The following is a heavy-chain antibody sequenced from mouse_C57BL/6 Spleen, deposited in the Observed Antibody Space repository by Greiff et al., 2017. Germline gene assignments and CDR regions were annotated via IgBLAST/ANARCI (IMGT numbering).Heavy chain of an antibody. V-gene: IGHV10-3*01. CDR3: VRESQLGENYYAMDY. D-gene: IGHD4-1*02. CDR1: GFTFNTYA. J-gene: IGHJ4*01. CDR2: IRSKSSNYAT. Sequence: EVQVVESGGGLVQPKGSLKLSCAASGFTFNTYAMHWVRQAPGKGLEWVARIRSKSSNYATYYADSVKDRFTISRDDSQSMLYLQMNNLKTEDTAMYYCVRESQLGENYYAMDYWGQGTSVTVSS.